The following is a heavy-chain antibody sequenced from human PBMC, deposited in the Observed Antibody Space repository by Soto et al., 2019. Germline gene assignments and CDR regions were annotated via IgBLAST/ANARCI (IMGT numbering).Heavy chain of an antibody. CDR2: IWYDGSNK. CDR1: GFTFSSYG. CDR3: ARDVYYDSSGLPLIDY. J-gene: IGHJ4*02. D-gene: IGHD3-22*01. Sequence: HPGGSLRLSCAASGFTFSSYGMHWVRQAPGKGLEWVAVIWYDGSNKYYADSVKGRFTISRDNSKNTLYLQMNSLRAEDTAVYYCARDVYYDSSGLPLIDYWGQGTLVTVSS. V-gene: IGHV3-33*01.